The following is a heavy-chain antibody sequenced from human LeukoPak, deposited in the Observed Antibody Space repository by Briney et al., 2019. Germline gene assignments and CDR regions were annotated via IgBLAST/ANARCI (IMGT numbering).Heavy chain of an antibody. CDR1: GYTLTELS. V-gene: IGHV1-24*01. Sequence: ASVKVSCKVSGYTLTELSMHWVRQAPAKGLEWMGGFDPEDGETIYTQKFQGRVTMTEDTSTDTAYMELSSLRSEDTAVYYCARSPSENGYYMDVWGKGTTVTVSS. J-gene: IGHJ6*03. CDR3: ARSPSENGYYMDV. D-gene: IGHD1-26*01. CDR2: FDPEDGET.